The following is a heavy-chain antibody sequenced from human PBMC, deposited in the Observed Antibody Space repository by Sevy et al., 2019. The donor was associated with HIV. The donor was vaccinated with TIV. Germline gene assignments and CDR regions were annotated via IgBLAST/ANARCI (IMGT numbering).Heavy chain of an antibody. V-gene: IGHV3-21*01. D-gene: IGHD3-10*01. Sequence: GGSLRLSCAASGFTFSSYSMNWVRQAPGKGLEWVSSISSSSYIYYADSVKGRFTISRDNAKNSLYLQMNSLRAEDTAVYYCARETMVRGVISYWGQGTLVTVSS. J-gene: IGHJ4*02. CDR3: ARETMVRGVISY. CDR1: GFTFSSYS. CDR2: ISSSSYI.